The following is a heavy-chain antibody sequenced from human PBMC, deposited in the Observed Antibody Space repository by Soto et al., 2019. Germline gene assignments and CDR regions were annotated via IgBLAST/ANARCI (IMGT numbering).Heavy chain of an antibody. Sequence: ASVKVSCKASGYTFTSYYMHWVRQAPGQGLEWMGIINPSGGSTSYAQKFQGRVTMTRDTSTSTVYMELSSLRSEDTAVYYCARDLRLRFLEWSAPLLGYYYGMDVWGQATTVTVYS. J-gene: IGHJ6*02. D-gene: IGHD3-3*01. CDR3: ARDLRLRFLEWSAPLLGYYYGMDV. V-gene: IGHV1-46*01. CDR2: INPSGGST. CDR1: GYTFTSYY.